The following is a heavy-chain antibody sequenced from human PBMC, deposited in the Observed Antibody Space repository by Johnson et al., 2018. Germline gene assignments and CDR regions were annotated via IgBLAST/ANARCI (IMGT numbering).Heavy chain of an antibody. CDR2: ISASGGST. CDR1: GFSFSTHA. D-gene: IGHD3-3*01. Sequence: VQLVQSGGGLVQPGGSLRLSCAASGFSFSTHAMSWVRQAPGKGLEWVSAISASGGSTYQADSVRGRFTVFRDNFRNTLYLQMNSLGAEDTAVYYCAKDPGTYYDFWSGYSNPYGMDVWGQGTTVTVSS. CDR3: AKDPGTYYDFWSGYSNPYGMDV. V-gene: IGHV3-23*04. J-gene: IGHJ6*02.